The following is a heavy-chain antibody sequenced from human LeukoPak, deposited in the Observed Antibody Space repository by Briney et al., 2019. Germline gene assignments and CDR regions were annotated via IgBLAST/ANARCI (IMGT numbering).Heavy chain of an antibody. D-gene: IGHD2/OR15-2a*01. J-gene: IGHJ4*02. V-gene: IGHV3-33*01. CDR1: GFTFSSNG. CDR3: VSQRITLNQGSTDY. CDR2: IWYDGSDK. Sequence: PGGSLRLSCAASGFTFSSNGMHWVRQAPGKGLEWVAVIWYDGSDKYYADSVKGRFTISKDNSKNMVYLQMNSLRAEDTAVYYCVSQRITLNQGSTDYWGQGTLVTVSS.